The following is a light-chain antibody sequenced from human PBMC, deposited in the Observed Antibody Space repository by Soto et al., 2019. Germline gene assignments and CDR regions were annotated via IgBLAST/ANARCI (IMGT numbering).Light chain of an antibody. V-gene: IGKV1-27*01. J-gene: IGKJ3*01. Sequence: DIQMTQSPSSLSASVGDRVTITCRASQGISNSLAWYQQKPGKVPKLLIYAASTLQSGVPSRFSGSGSGTDFTLTISSLQPEDVATYYCQKYNSALFTYGPGTKVDIK. CDR2: AAS. CDR1: QGISNS. CDR3: QKYNSALFT.